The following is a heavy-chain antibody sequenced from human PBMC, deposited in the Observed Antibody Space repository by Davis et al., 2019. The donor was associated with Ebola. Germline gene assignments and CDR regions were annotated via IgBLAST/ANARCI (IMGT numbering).Heavy chain of an antibody. CDR3: ARDRYTHIVGASTGRFDP. CDR2: ISYDGSNK. CDR1: GFTFSNYD. J-gene: IGHJ5*02. V-gene: IGHV3-30*04. Sequence: GESLKISCAASGFTFSNYDMHWVRQAPGKGLEWVADISYDGSNKYYADSVKGRFTSSRDNSKNTLYLQMNSLRPEDTAVYYCARDRYTHIVGASTGRFDPWGQGTRVTVSS. D-gene: IGHD1-26*01.